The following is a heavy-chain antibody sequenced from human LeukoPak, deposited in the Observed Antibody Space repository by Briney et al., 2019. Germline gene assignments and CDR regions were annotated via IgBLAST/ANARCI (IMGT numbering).Heavy chain of an antibody. Sequence: SETLSLTCTVSGCSISSSSYYWGWIRQPPGKGLEWIGSIYYSGSTYYNPSLKSPVTISVDTSKNQFSLKLSSVTAADTAVYYCARVLLWFGELLYFDYWGQGTLVTVSS. J-gene: IGHJ4*02. CDR3: ARVLLWFGELLYFDY. CDR1: GCSISSSSYY. D-gene: IGHD3-10*01. V-gene: IGHV4-39*01. CDR2: IYYSGST.